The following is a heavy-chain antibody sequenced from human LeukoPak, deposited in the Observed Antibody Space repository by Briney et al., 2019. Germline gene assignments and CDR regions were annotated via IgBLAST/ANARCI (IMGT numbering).Heavy chain of an antibody. D-gene: IGHD2-2*01. V-gene: IGHV4-39*07. CDR3: VRVRTGTSCYDY. CDR2: ISYSGST. CDR1: GGSISSSSVY. Sequence: SETLSLTCTVSGGSISSSSVYWGWIRQPPGKGLEWIATISYSGSTSYNPSLRSRLTISIDTSQNQFSLKLTSVTAADTAVYYCVRVRTGTSCYDYWGQGTLVTVSP. J-gene: IGHJ4*02.